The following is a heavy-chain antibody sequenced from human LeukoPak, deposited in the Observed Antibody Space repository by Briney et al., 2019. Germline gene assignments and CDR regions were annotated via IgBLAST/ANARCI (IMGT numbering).Heavy chain of an antibody. CDR2: IYSGGST. CDR3: AKDKSGNVLLGY. CDR1: GFTVSSNY. D-gene: IGHD3-16*01. J-gene: IGHJ4*02. Sequence: PGGSLRLSCAASGFTVSSNYMSWVRQAPGKGLEWVSVIYSGGSTYYADSVKGRFTISRDNSKNTLYLQMNSLRAEDTAVYYCAKDKSGNVLLGYWGQGTLVTVSS. V-gene: IGHV3-53*01.